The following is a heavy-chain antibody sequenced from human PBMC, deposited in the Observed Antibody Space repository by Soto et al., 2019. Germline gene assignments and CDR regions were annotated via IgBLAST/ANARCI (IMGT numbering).Heavy chain of an antibody. Sequence: GASVKVSCKASGFTFTSSAVQWVRQARGQRLEWIGWIVVGSGNTNYAQKFQERVTITRDMSTSTAYMELSSLRSEDTAVYYCAAGYSGYDPIDYWGQGTLVTVSS. D-gene: IGHD5-12*01. V-gene: IGHV1-58*01. CDR2: IVVGSGNT. CDR1: GFTFTSSA. J-gene: IGHJ4*02. CDR3: AAGYSGYDPIDY.